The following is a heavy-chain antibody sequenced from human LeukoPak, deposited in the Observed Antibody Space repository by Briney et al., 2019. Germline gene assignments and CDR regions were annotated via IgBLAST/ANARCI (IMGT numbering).Heavy chain of an antibody. D-gene: IGHD3-22*01. J-gene: IGHJ6*03. CDR2: ISSSSSYI. CDR3: ARDLAYYDSGGYSYYMDV. V-gene: IGHV3-21*01. CDR1: GFTFSSYS. Sequence: PGGSLRLSCAASGFTFSSYSMNWVRQAPGKGLEWVSSISSSSSYIYYADSVKGRFTISRDNAKNSLYLQMNSLRAEDTAVYYCARDLAYYDSGGYSYYMDVWGKGTTVTVSS.